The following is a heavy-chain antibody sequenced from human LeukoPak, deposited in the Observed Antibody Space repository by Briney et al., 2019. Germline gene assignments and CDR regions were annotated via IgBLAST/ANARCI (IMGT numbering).Heavy chain of an antibody. CDR2: IIPIFGTA. V-gene: IGHV1-69*05. J-gene: IGHJ4*02. D-gene: IGHD3-22*01. CDR1: GGTFSSYA. CDR3: ARDYYDSSGYYYEGFDY. Sequence: ASVKVSCKASGGTFSSYAISWVRQAPGRGLEWMGRIIPIFGTANYAQKFQGRVTITTDESTSTAYMELSSLRSEDTAVYYCARDYYDSSGYYYEGFDYWGQGTLVTVSS.